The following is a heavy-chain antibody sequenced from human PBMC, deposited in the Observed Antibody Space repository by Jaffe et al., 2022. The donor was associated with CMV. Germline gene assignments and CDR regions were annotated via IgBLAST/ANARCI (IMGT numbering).Heavy chain of an antibody. CDR3: AREGVFPGDLYDSSGYSTRLFDY. V-gene: IGHV1-69*01. Sequence: QVQLVQSGAEVKKPGSSVKVSCKASGGTFSSYAISWVRQAPGQGLEWMGGIIPIFGTANYAQKFQGRVTITADESTSTAYMELSSLRSEDTAVYYCAREGVFPGDLYDSSGYSTRLFDYWGQGTLVTVSS. D-gene: IGHD3-22*01. CDR1: GGTFSSYA. CDR2: IIPIFGTA. J-gene: IGHJ4*02.